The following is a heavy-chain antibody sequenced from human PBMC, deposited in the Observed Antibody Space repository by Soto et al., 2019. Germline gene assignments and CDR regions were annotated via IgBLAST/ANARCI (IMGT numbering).Heavy chain of an antibody. CDR1: GFTFSSSA. CDR2: ISGTGGTT. V-gene: IGHV3-23*01. Sequence: EVQLLESGGGLVQPGGSLRLSCAASGFTFSSSAISWVRQAPGKGLEWVSLISGTGGTTFFADSVKGRFTMSRDNSRNKLYVQMNSLRADDTAVYYCVVGLAAAGPFDYWGQGSLVTVSP. D-gene: IGHD6-13*01. CDR3: VVGLAAAGPFDY. J-gene: IGHJ4*02.